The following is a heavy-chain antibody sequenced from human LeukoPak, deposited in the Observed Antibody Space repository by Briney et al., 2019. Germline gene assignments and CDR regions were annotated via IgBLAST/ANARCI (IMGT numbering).Heavy chain of an antibody. CDR2: ISAGNGNT. CDR3: ARDRGSGWAIDY. CDR1: GYTFTSYA. J-gene: IGHJ4*02. D-gene: IGHD6-19*01. V-gene: IGHV1-3*01. Sequence: ASVKVSCKASGYTFTSYAIHWVRQAPGQRLEWMGWISAGNGNTKYSQNFQGRVTFISNTSATTAFMELSSLRSEDAAVYYCARDRGSGWAIDYWGQGTLVTVSS.